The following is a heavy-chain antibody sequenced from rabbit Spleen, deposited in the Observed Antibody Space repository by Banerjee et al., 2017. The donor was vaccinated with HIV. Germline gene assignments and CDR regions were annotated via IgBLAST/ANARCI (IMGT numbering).Heavy chain of an antibody. CDR1: GVSFSGSSY. Sequence: QSLEESGGDLVKPGASLTLTCTASGVSFSGSSYMCWVRQAPGKGLEWIACIEAGSSGFTYFANWAKGRFTISRTSSTTVTLQMTSLTVADTATYFCARDLVAVIGWNFSLWGPGTLVTVS. CDR3: ARDLVAVIGWNFSL. CDR2: IEAGSSGFT. D-gene: IGHD1-1*01. V-gene: IGHV1S40*01. J-gene: IGHJ4*01.